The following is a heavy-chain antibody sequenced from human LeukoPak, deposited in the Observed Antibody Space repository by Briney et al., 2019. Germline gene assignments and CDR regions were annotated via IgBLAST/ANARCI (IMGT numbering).Heavy chain of an antibody. D-gene: IGHD5-12*01. V-gene: IGHV4-39*01. J-gene: IGHJ3*02. CDR3: ARRARSGYDKQYAFDI. Sequence: PSETLSLTCTVSGDSISSTSYYWGCIRQPPGKGLEWIVNIFYSVSTYYNPSLKSRVTISVDTSKNQFSLKLSSVAAADTAVYYCARRARSGYDKQYAFDIWGQGTMVTVSS. CDR1: GDSISSTSYY. CDR2: IFYSVST.